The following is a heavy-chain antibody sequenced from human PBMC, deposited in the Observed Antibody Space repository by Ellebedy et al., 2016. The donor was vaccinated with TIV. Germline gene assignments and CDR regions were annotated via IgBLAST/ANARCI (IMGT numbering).Heavy chain of an antibody. J-gene: IGHJ4*02. CDR2: ITNDGSLK. Sequence: GESLKISCAASGFTFSTYGMHWVRQAPGKGLEWVAVITNDGSLKYDADSENGRFTISRDNSKNTLSLQMNSLRAEDTAVYYCVRDDDTSGNYFDYWGQGTLVTVSS. CDR1: GFTFSTYG. V-gene: IGHV3-30*03. D-gene: IGHD3-10*01. CDR3: VRDDDTSGNYFDY.